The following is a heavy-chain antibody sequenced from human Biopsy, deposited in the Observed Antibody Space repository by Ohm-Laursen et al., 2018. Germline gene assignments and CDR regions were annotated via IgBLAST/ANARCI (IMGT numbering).Heavy chain of an antibody. J-gene: IGHJ6*02. Sequence: GSSVKVSCKASGGAFTNYAINWVRQAPGRGLGWMGGIITVSETAGYAERFQGRVTITADVTTTTAYMDLSGLRSEDTAVYYCVAYPSSGFFENNDDFAMDVWGQGTTVIVSS. CDR3: VAYPSSGFFENNDDFAMDV. CDR1: GGAFTNYA. V-gene: IGHV1-69*01. CDR2: IITVSETA. D-gene: IGHD6-19*01.